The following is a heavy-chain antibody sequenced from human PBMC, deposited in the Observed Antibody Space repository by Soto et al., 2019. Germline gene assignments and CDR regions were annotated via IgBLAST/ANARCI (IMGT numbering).Heavy chain of an antibody. D-gene: IGHD4-17*01. CDR1: GVTLNSYT. J-gene: IGHJ4*02. CDR2: IIPVFGTT. Sequence: ASVKVSCKASGVTLNSYTISWVRQAPGQGLEWMGGIIPVFGTTDYAQKFQGRVTITADQSTGTAYLDLFSLRSEDTAIYYCSISNSYGRGDFWGQGTLVTVSS. V-gene: IGHV1-69*13. CDR3: SISNSYGRGDF.